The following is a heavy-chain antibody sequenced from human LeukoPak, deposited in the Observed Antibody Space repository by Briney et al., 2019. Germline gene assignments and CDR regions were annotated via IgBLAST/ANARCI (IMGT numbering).Heavy chain of an antibody. D-gene: IGHD1-26*01. CDR2: IYYSGST. Sequence: SQTLSLTCTVSGGSISSGDYYWSWIRQPPGKGREWIGYIYYSGSTYYNPSLKSRVTISVDTSKNQFSLKLSSVTAADTAVYYCTGGSYSRYFDYWGQGTLVTVSS. CDR3: TGGSYSRYFDY. CDR1: GGSISSGDYY. V-gene: IGHV4-30-4*08. J-gene: IGHJ4*02.